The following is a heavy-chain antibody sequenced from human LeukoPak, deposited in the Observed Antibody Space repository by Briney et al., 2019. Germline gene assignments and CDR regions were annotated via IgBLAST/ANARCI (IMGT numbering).Heavy chain of an antibody. CDR3: ARPHITGDWYFDL. CDR2: IYYSGST. V-gene: IGHV4-59*08. CDR1: GGSISSYY. D-gene: IGHD1-20*01. Sequence: SETLSLTCSVSGGSISSYYWSWIRQPPGKGLEWIGYIYYSGSTNYNPSLKSRVTISVDTPKNQFSLKLSSVTAADTAVYYCARPHITGDWYFDLWGRGTLVTVSS. J-gene: IGHJ2*01.